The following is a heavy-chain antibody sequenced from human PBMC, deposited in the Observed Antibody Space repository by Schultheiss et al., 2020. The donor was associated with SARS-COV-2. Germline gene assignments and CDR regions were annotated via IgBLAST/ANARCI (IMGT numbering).Heavy chain of an antibody. D-gene: IGHD2-2*01. CDR1: GFTFSSYA. Sequence: GGSLRLSCAASGFTFSSYAMHWVRQAPGKGLEWVAVISYDGSNKYYADSVKGRFTISRDNSKNTLYLQMNSLRAEDTAVYYCAKDLQDIVVVPAAMFPYYYGMDVWGQGTTVTVS. J-gene: IGHJ6*02. V-gene: IGHV3-30-3*01. CDR2: ISYDGSNK. CDR3: AKDLQDIVVVPAAMFPYYYGMDV.